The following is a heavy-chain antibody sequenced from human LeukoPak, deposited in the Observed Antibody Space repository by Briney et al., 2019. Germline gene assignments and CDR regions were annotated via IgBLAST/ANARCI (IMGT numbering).Heavy chain of an antibody. CDR2: IYHDETT. D-gene: IGHD3-16*01. V-gene: IGHV4-38-2*01. CDR1: GYSISSDFY. Sequence: KPSETLSLTCAVSGYSISSDFYWGWVRQPPGKGLEWVGSIYHDETTYYIPSLKSRVTISLDTSRKQFSLNLASVTAADTAIYYCANADTEDYFDYWGQGTLVTVSS. J-gene: IGHJ4*02. CDR3: ANADTEDYFDY.